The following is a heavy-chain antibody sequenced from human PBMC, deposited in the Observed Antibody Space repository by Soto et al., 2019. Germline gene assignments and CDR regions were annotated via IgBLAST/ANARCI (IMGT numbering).Heavy chain of an antibody. CDR3: AIDWAAAGPFVF. V-gene: IGHV1-69*05. Sequence: SVKVSCKASGDMFDTYTITWMRQAPGRGLEWVGGIIPRSAKSNYAQKFEGRVTITTDKSTSTAYMELSSLRSDDTAVYYCAIDWAAAGPFVFWGQGTLVTV. CDR2: IIPRSAKS. J-gene: IGHJ4*02. D-gene: IGHD3-16*01. CDR1: GDMFDTYT.